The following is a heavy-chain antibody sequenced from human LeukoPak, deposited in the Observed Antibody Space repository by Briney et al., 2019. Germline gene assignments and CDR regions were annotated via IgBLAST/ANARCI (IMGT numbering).Heavy chain of an antibody. D-gene: IGHD5-18*01. CDR1: GGSISSGSYY. CDR2: IYTSGST. Sequence: SETLSLTCTVSGGSISSGSYYWSWIRQPAGKGLEWIGRIYTSGSTNYNPSLKSRVTISVDTSKNQFSLKLSSVTAADTAVYYCAKMGYSYGSYYFDYWGQGTLVTVSS. J-gene: IGHJ4*02. CDR3: AKMGYSYGSYYFDY. V-gene: IGHV4-61*02.